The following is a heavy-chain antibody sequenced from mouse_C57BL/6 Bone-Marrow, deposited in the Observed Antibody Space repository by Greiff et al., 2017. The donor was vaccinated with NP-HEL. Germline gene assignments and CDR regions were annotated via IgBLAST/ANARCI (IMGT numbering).Heavy chain of an antibody. CDR3: TTSSSYDWDY. J-gene: IGHJ2*01. CDR2: IDPENGDT. D-gene: IGHD1-1*01. CDR1: GFNIKDDY. Sequence: EVKLQESGAELVRPGASVKLSCTASGFNIKDDYMHWVKQRPEQGLEWIGWIDPENGDTEYASKFQGKATITADTSSNTAYLQLSSLTSEDTAVYYCTTSSSYDWDYWGQGTTLTVSS. V-gene: IGHV14-4*01.